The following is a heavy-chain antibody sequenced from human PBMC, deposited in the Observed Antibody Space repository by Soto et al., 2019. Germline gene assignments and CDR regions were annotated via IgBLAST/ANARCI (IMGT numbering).Heavy chain of an antibody. J-gene: IGHJ5*02. D-gene: IGHD1-26*01. CDR3: ARGAFRAGRWFDP. Sequence: ASVKVSCKASGGTFSSYAISWVRQAPGQGLEWMGGIIPIFGTANYAQKFQGRVTITADESTSTAYMELSSLRSEDTAVYYCARGAFRAGRWFDPWGQGTLVTVSS. CDR2: IIPIFGTA. CDR1: GGTFSSYA. V-gene: IGHV1-69*13.